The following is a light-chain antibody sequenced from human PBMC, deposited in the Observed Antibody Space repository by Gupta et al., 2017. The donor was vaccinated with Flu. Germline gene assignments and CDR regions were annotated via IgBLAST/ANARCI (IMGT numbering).Light chain of an antibody. CDR3: QQRSKRPLT. CDR2: DAS. J-gene: IGKJ4*01. CDR1: QSVSTY. Sequence: IVLTQSPVTLSLSPGERATLSCRASQSVSTYLAWYQQKPGLAPRLLIYDASNRASGIPARFSGSGSETDFTLTISSLEPEDFAIYYCQQRSKRPLTFGGGTKVEVK. V-gene: IGKV3-11*01.